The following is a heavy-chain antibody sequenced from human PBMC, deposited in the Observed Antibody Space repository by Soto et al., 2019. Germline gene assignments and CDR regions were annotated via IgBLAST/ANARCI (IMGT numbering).Heavy chain of an antibody. CDR3: AKDKVGGTYLSGLDY. J-gene: IGHJ4*02. Sequence: EVQLVESGGGLVQPGGSLRLSCAASGFRFDESAMHWVRQAPGKGLEWVSGIARDSGNKGYADSVKGRFIVSRDNAKNSLYLQMNSLRPEDTALYFCAKDKVGGTYLSGLDYWGKGTLVTVSS. V-gene: IGHV3-9*01. CDR2: IARDSGNK. D-gene: IGHD6-19*01. CDR1: GFRFDESA.